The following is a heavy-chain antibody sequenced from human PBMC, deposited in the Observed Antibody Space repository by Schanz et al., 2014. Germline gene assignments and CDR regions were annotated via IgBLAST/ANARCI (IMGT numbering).Heavy chain of an antibody. V-gene: IGHV3-30-3*01. Sequence: EQLLQSGGGLVQPGGSLRLSCAASGFTFSSYAMHWVRQAPGKGLEWVALISNDGSIKYYADSVEGRFTISRDNSRNTLYLQMNSLRTEDTAVYYCASPAGYSDYGTYFDFWGQGTLVTVSS. CDR1: GFTFSSYA. CDR3: ASPAGYSDYGTYFDF. D-gene: IGHD5-12*01. CDR2: ISNDGSIK. J-gene: IGHJ4*02.